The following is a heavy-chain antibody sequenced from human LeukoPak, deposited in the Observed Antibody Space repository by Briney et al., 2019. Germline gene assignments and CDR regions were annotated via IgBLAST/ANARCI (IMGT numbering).Heavy chain of an antibody. CDR3: ARDRIVLDY. CDR1: GFTFSDYY. V-gene: IGHV3-11*01. J-gene: IGHJ4*02. D-gene: IGHD2-15*01. CDR2: ISSSGSTT. Sequence: PGGSLRLSCAASGFTFSDYYMSWLRQAPGKGLEWVSYISSSGSTTYYADSVKGRFTISRDNAKNSLYLQMNSLRAEDTAVYYCARDRIVLDYWGQGTLVTVSS.